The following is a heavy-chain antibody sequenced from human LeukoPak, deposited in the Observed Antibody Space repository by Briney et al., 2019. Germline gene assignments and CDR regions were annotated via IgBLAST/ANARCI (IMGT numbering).Heavy chain of an antibody. Sequence: SETLSLTCTVSGGSISSSSYYWGWIRQPPGKGLEWIGSIYYSGSTYYNPSLKSRVTISVDTSKNQFSLKLSSVTAADTAVYYCARPLRHSSGWTALDYWGQGTLVTVSS. J-gene: IGHJ4*02. CDR2: IYYSGST. CDR1: GGSISSSSYY. D-gene: IGHD6-19*01. CDR3: ARPLRHSSGWTALDY. V-gene: IGHV4-39*01.